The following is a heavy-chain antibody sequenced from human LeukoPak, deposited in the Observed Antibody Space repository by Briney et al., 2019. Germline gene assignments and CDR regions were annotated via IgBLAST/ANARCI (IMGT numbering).Heavy chain of an antibody. Sequence: KSGGSLRLSCAASGFTFSDYYMSWIRQAPGKGPEWVSYISSSGSTIYYADSVKGRFTISRDNAKNSLYLQMNSLRAEDTAVYYCARDLGPGYYGSGSYYADFDYWGQGTLVTVSS. CDR3: ARDLGPGYYGSGSYYADFDY. V-gene: IGHV3-11*04. CDR1: GFTFSDYY. D-gene: IGHD3-10*01. J-gene: IGHJ4*02. CDR2: ISSSGSTI.